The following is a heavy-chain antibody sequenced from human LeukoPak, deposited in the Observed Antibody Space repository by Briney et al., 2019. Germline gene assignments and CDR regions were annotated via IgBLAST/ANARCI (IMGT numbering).Heavy chain of an antibody. J-gene: IGHJ4*02. Sequence: EASVKVSCKASGGTFSSYAISWVRQAPGQGLEWMGGIIPIFGTANYAQKFQGRVTITADESTSTAYMELSSLRSEDTAVYYCAREGQSALYYVWGSYRSYYFDYWGQGTLVTVSS. D-gene: IGHD3-16*02. CDR1: GGTFSSYA. CDR3: AREGQSALYYVWGSYRSYYFDY. CDR2: IIPIFGTA. V-gene: IGHV1-69*13.